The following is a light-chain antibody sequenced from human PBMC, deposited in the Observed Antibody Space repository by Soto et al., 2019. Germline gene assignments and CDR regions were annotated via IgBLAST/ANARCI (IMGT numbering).Light chain of an antibody. CDR3: SSFTTSTSYV. V-gene: IGLV2-14*03. Sequence: QAALTQPASVSGSPGQSITNSCTGTRSDVGAYDYVSWYQQHPGEVPKLMIFDVSDRPSGVSNRFSGSKSGNTASLTISGLQAEDEADYYCSSFTTSTSYVFGTGTKLTVL. CDR1: RSDVGAYDY. CDR2: DVS. J-gene: IGLJ1*01.